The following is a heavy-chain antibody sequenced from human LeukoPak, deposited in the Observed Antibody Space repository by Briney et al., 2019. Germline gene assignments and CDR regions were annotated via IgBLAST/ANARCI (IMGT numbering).Heavy chain of an antibody. V-gene: IGHV3-64D*06. D-gene: IGHD5-18*01. CDR1: GFTFSSYG. Sequence: GGSLRLSCAASGFTFSSYGMHWVRQAPGKGLEYVSAISSYGDSTYYADSVKGRFTISRDNSKSTMYLQMSSLRAEDTAVYYCVKELSYGFDYWGQGTLVTVSS. CDR2: ISSYGDST. J-gene: IGHJ4*02. CDR3: VKELSYGFDY.